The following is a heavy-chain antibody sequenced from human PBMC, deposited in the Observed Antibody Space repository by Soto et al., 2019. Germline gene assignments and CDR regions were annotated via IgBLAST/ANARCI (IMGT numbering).Heavy chain of an antibody. V-gene: IGHV1-18*01. CDR2: ISAHNGNT. D-gene: IGHD1-1*01. J-gene: IGHJ4*02. CDR1: GYAFTTYG. CDR3: ARGRYGDY. Sequence: QVHLVQSGAEVKKPGASVKVSCKGSGYAFTTYGITWVRQAPGQGLEWMGWISAHNGNTNYPQKLQGRVTVTRDTSTSTAYMELRSLRSDDTAVYYWARGRYGDYWGQGALVTVSS.